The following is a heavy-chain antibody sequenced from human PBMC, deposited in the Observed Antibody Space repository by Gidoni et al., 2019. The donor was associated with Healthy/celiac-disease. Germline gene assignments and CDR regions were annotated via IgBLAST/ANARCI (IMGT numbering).Heavy chain of an antibody. CDR3: ARGRDSSSWYDY. Sequence: QVQLQQWGAGLLTPSETLSLTCAVYGGSFSGYYWSWIRQPPGKGLEWIGEINHSGSTNYNPSLKSRVTISVDTSKNQFSLKLSSVTAADTAVYYCARGRDSSSWYDYWGQGTLVTVSS. CDR1: GGSFSGYY. CDR2: INHSGST. J-gene: IGHJ4*02. V-gene: IGHV4-34*01. D-gene: IGHD6-13*01.